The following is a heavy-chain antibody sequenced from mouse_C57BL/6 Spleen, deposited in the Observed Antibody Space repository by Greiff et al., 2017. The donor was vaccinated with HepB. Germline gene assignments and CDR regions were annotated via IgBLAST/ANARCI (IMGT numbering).Heavy chain of an antibody. Sequence: QVQLQQSGPELVKPGASVKISCKASGYAFSSSWMNWVKQRPGKGLEWIGRIYPGDGDTNYNGKFKGKATLTADKSSSTAYMQLSSLTSEDSAVYFCACITTVNFDYWGQGTTLTVSS. D-gene: IGHD1-1*01. J-gene: IGHJ2*01. CDR1: GYAFSSSW. V-gene: IGHV1-82*01. CDR2: IYPGDGDT. CDR3: ACITTVNFDY.